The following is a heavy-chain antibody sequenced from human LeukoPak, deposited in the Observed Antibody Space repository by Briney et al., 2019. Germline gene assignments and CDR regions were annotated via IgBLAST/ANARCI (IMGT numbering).Heavy chain of an antibody. Sequence: SETLSLTCTFSGVSITKYYWAWIRQPAGKGLEWIGRMYISGSTNYNPSLKSRVTISIDKANNQFSLKLRSVTAADTAVYYCARDYLVGAPLDSWGQGTQVTVSS. D-gene: IGHD1-26*01. CDR1: GVSITKYY. V-gene: IGHV4-4*07. CDR3: ARDYLVGAPLDS. CDR2: MYISGST. J-gene: IGHJ4*02.